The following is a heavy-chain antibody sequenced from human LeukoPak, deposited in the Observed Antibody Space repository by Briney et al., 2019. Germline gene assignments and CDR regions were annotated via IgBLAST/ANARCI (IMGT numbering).Heavy chain of an antibody. D-gene: IGHD4-17*01. CDR2: INPDKGDT. V-gene: IGHV1-3*01. CDR1: GYTFTTYA. Sequence: ASVKVSCKASGYTFTTYATHWVRQAPGQRLEWMGWINPDKGDTKYSQNFQGRITVTRDTSASTTYMELSNLVSEDPAVYYRARRLKGSYGNPFDYWGQGTLVTVSS. J-gene: IGHJ4*02. CDR3: ARRLKGSYGNPFDY.